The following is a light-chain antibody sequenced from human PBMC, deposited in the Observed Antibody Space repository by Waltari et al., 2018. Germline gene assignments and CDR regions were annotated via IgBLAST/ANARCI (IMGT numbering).Light chain of an antibody. J-gene: IGKJ4*01. V-gene: IGKV3-15*01. CDR1: QNVRPK. Sequence: ELVMTQFPATLPVAPGDRATLSCTGSQNVRPKLAWYPPRPGQPPRLLIHDASPRASDIPPRFTVRGSGTDLTLTISSLQSEDFAGYYCQQYNEWSPLTFGVGTQIDIK. CDR3: QQYNEWSPLT. CDR2: DAS.